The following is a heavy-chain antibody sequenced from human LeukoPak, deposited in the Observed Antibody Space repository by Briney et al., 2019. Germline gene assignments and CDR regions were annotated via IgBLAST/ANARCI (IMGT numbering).Heavy chain of an antibody. CDR2: ISSSGNTI. V-gene: IGHV3-11*01. J-gene: IGHJ1*01. CDR1: GFTFSDYS. D-gene: IGHD1-14*01. Sequence: GWSLRLSCAASGFTFSDYSMNWIRQAPGKGLEWVSYISSSGNTIYYADSVKGRFTISRDNAKNSLYLQMNSLRAEDTAVYYCARAPFNYRRTLAEYFQHWGQGTLVTVSS. CDR3: ARAPFNYRRTLAEYFQH.